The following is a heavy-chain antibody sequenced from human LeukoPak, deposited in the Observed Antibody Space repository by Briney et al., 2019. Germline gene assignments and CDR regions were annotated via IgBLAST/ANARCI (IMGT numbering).Heavy chain of an antibody. J-gene: IGHJ4*02. CDR1: GFTFSSYS. Sequence: PGGSLRLSCAASGFTFSSYSMNWVRQAPGKGLEWVSSISSSSSYIYYADSVKGRFTISRDNAKNSLYLQMNSLRAEDTAVYYCARDRRYDFWSGYYSYFDYWGQGTLVTVSS. V-gene: IGHV3-21*01. CDR3: ARDRRYDFWSGYYSYFDY. D-gene: IGHD3-3*01. CDR2: ISSSSSYI.